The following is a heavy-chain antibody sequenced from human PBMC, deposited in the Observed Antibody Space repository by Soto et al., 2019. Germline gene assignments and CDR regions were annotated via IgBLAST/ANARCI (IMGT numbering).Heavy chain of an antibody. Sequence: QVQLVQSGAEVKKPGSSVKVSCKASGGTFSSYAISWVRQAPGQGLEWMGGLIPIFGTADYAQKFQGRVTITADESTSTAYRELSRLRSDDTAVYYRATNTVVTPGNYYSGIDVWGQGTTVTVSS. D-gene: IGHD2-2*01. CDR1: GGTFSSYA. V-gene: IGHV1-69*12. CDR3: ATNTVVTPGNYYSGIDV. J-gene: IGHJ6*02. CDR2: LIPIFGTA.